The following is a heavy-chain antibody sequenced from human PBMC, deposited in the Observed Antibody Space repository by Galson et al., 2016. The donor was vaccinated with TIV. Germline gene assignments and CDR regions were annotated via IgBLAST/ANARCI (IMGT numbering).Heavy chain of an antibody. Sequence: SLRLSCAASGFAFSTYAMNWVRQPPGKGLEWVSTIGPGNDVHYADSVNGRFTISRDNSKSTLFLQMNSLRAEDTAVYYCAKYVITIPVAGFDDWGQGALVTVSS. J-gene: IGHJ4*02. CDR2: IGPGNDV. D-gene: IGHD6-13*01. CDR3: AKYVITIPVAGFDD. CDR1: GFAFSTYA. V-gene: IGHV3-23*01.